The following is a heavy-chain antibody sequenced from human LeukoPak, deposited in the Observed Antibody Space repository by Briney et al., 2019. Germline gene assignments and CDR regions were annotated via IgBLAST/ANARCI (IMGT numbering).Heavy chain of an antibody. CDR3: AKMKGHPLPKYYMDV. V-gene: IGHV3-23*01. CDR1: GFTFNSYA. D-gene: IGHD1-26*01. CDR2: ISVAGSKR. J-gene: IGHJ6*01. Sequence: GGSLRLSCAASGFTFNSYAMSWVRQAPGKGLEWVSGISVAGSKRHYADSVKGRFTISRDNSKNTLYLQMNSLRAEDTAIYYCAKMKGHPLPKYYMDVWGQGTTVTVSS.